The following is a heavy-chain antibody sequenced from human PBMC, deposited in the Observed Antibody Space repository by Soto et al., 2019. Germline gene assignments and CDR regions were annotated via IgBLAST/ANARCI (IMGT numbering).Heavy chain of an antibody. J-gene: IGHJ4*02. V-gene: IGHV3-30*18. CDR1: GFTFSSYG. D-gene: IGHD6-19*01. Sequence: QVQLVESGGGVVQPGRSLRLSCAASGFTFSSYGMHWVRQAPGKGLEWVAVISYDGSNKYYADSVKGRFTISRDNSKNTLYLQMNSLRDEDTAVYYCAKDSVAGPTYYSDYWGQGTLVTVSS. CDR3: AKDSVAGPTYYSDY. CDR2: ISYDGSNK.